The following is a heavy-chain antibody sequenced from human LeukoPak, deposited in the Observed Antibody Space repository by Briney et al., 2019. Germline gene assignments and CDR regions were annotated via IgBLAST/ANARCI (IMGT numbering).Heavy chain of an antibody. CDR3: TTSSLRFLEWLSTDAFDI. CDR2: IKSKTDGGTT. CDR1: GFTFSNAW. J-gene: IGHJ3*02. D-gene: IGHD3-3*01. V-gene: IGHV3-15*01. Sequence: GGSLRLSCAASGFTFSNAWMSWVRQAPGKWLEWVGRIKSKTDGGTTDYAAPVKGRFTISRDDSKNTLYLQMTSLKTEHTAVSYCTTSSLRFLEWLSTDAFDIWGQGTMVTVSS.